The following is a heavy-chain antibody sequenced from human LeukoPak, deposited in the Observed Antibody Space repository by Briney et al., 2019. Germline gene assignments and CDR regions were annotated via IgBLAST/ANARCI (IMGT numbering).Heavy chain of an antibody. CDR2: ISYDGSNK. Sequence: GRSLRLSCAASGFTFSSYAMHWVRQAPGKGLEWVAVISYDGSNKYYADSVKGRFTISRDNAKNTLYLEVNSLRAEDTAVYYCARDLYYGDYVFEFWGQGTLVTVSS. CDR1: GFTFSSYA. CDR3: ARDLYYGDYVFEF. D-gene: IGHD4-17*01. J-gene: IGHJ4*02. V-gene: IGHV3-30-3*01.